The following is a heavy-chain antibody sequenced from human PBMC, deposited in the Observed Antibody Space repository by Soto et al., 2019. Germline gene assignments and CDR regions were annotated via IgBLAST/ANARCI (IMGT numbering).Heavy chain of an antibody. CDR2: IKSKTDGGTT. J-gene: IGHJ4*02. CDR3: TPALRDFCSGTFYYLDN. CDR1: GFTFSNAW. Sequence: GGSLRLPCAASGFTFSNAWMSWVRQAPGKGLEWVGRIKSKTDGGTTDYAAPVKGRFTISRDDSKNTLYLQLNSLKTEDTAVYYCTPALRDFCSGTFYYLDNKAQGTLVTISS. D-gene: IGHD3-3*01. V-gene: IGHV3-15*01.